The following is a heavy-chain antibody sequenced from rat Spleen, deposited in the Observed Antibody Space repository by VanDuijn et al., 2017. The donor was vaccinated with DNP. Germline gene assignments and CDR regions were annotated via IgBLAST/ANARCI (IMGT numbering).Heavy chain of an antibody. CDR2: IRYDGSST. V-gene: IGHV5-29*01. D-gene: IGHD5-1*01. CDR3: ARRTGSWGYFDY. Sequence: EVQLVESGGGLVQPGRSLKLSCAASGFTFSNYGMAWVRQAPTKGLEWVATIRYDGSSTYCRNSVKGRFTISRDNAKSTLYLQMDSLRSEDTATYYCARRTGSWGYFDYWGQGVMVTVSS. CDR1: GFTFSNYG. J-gene: IGHJ2*01.